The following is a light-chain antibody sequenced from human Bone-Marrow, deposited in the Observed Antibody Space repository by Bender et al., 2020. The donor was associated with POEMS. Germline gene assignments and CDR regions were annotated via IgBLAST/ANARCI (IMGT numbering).Light chain of an antibody. CDR3: SSYAGSNNFYV. Sequence: QSALTQPASVSGSPGQSITLSCTGTSNDVGAHDYVSWYQHHPGKGPKLLIYDVTYRPSGVSDRFSASKAGNTASLTVSGLQAEDEADYYCSSYAGSNNFYVFGTGTRVTVL. CDR2: DVT. J-gene: IGLJ1*01. V-gene: IGLV2-8*01. CDR1: SNDVGAHDY.